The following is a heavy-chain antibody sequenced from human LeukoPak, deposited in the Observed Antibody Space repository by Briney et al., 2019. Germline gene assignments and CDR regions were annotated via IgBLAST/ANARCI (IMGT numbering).Heavy chain of an antibody. V-gene: IGHV4-34*01. J-gene: IGHJ4*02. CDR3: AKWDYDFWSGYRTNAY. CDR1: GGSLRGYY. D-gene: IGHD3-3*01. CDR2: INHRGST. Sequence: RSETLFLTGGCHGGSLRGYYWSWIRQPPGKGLEWMGEINHRGSTNYNPAPKNRVTISLDTSQNKFYLKLSSVTAADTAVYYCAKWDYDFWSGYRTNAYWGQGTLVTVSS.